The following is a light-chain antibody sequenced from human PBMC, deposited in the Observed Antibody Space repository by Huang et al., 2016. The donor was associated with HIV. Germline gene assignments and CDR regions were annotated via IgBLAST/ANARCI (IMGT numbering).Light chain of an antibody. V-gene: IGKV3-11*01. CDR1: QSVNSY. J-gene: IGKJ5*01. CDR3: QQRKYWPPIT. CDR2: DAP. Sequence: ETVLTQSPATLSLSPGERATLSCRASQSVNSYLAWYQQKPGRTPRLLIFDAPNRATGIPASFRGSGSGTDFTLTISSLGPEDFAVYYCQQRKYWPPITVGQGTRLEIK.